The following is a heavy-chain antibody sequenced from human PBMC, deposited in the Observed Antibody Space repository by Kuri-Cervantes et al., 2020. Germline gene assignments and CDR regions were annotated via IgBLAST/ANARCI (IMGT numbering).Heavy chain of an antibody. D-gene: IGHD6-13*01. CDR3: APGSSLYPLFR. V-gene: IGHV3-13*01. CDR2: IGTAGDT. Sequence: GGSLRLSCAASGFTFSSYDMHWVRQATGKGLEWVSSIGTAGDTYYSGSVKGRFTISRDNSKNTLYLQMNSLRVEDTAVYYCAPGSSLYPLFRWGQGTLVTVSS. J-gene: IGHJ4*02. CDR1: GFTFSSYD.